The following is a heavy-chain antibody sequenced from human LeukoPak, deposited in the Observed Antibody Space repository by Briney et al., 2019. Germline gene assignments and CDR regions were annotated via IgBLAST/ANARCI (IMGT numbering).Heavy chain of an antibody. Sequence: GGSLRLSCAASGFTFSSYSMNWVRQAPGKGLEWVSSISSSSSYIYYADSVKGRFTISRDNAKNSLYLQMNSLRAEDTAVYYCARDAYGDPRRCDAFDIWGQGTMVTVSS. CDR3: ARDAYGDPRRCDAFDI. J-gene: IGHJ3*02. CDR1: GFTFSSYS. D-gene: IGHD4-17*01. V-gene: IGHV3-21*01. CDR2: ISSSSSYI.